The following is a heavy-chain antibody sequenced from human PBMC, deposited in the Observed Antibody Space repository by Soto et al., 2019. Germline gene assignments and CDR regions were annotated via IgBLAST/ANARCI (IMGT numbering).Heavy chain of an antibody. J-gene: IGHJ5*02. CDR2: IFYSGST. V-gene: IGHV4-39*02. D-gene: IGHD1-26*01. CDR3: ATQEVGGSYVYTFDP. CDR1: GGSISSSSYY. Sequence: PSETLSLTCTVSGGSISSSSYYWGWIRQPPGKGLEWIWSIFYSGSTYYNPSLKSRVTISVDTSKNHFSLKLSSVTAADTAVYYCATQEVGGSYVYTFDPWGQGTLVTVSS.